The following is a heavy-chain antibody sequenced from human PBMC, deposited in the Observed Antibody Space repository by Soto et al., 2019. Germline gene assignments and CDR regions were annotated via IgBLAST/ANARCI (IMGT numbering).Heavy chain of an antibody. CDR2: IIPIFGTA. CDR1: GGTFSSYA. CDR3: ARAVPRRKTSIQLWPRLDY. V-gene: IGHV1-69*13. J-gene: IGHJ4*02. D-gene: IGHD5-18*01. Sequence: GASVKVSCKASGGTFSSYAISWVRQAPGQGLEWMGGIIPIFGTANYAQKFQGRVTITADESTSTAHMELSSLRSEDTAVYYCARAVPRRKTSIQLWPRLDYWGQGTLVTVSS.